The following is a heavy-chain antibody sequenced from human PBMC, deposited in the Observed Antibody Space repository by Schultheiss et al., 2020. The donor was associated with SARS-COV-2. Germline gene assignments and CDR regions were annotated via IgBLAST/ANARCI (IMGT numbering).Heavy chain of an antibody. D-gene: IGHD3-9*01. V-gene: IGHV3-21*01. Sequence: GGSLRLSCAASGFTFSSYSMNWVRQAPGKGLEWVSSISRSGRDRHYADSVKGRFTISRDNAKNSLYLQMNSLRAEDTAVYYCARQYYDILTGYSPQLDFWGQGTLVTVSS. CDR1: GFTFSSYS. CDR2: ISRSGRDR. J-gene: IGHJ4*02. CDR3: ARQYYDILTGYSPQLDF.